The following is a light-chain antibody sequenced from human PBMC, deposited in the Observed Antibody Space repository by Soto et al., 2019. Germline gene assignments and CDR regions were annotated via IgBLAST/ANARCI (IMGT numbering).Light chain of an antibody. V-gene: IGLV2-11*01. CDR2: DVS. CDR1: SSDVGGYNY. Sequence: QSALTQPRSVSGSPGQSVTISCTGTSSDVGGYNYVSWYQQHPGKAPKLMIYDVSQRPSGVPDRFSGSKSGNTASLTISGLQHEDEADYYCCSYPGSHFLFGGGTKLTVL. CDR3: CSYPGSHFL. J-gene: IGLJ2*01.